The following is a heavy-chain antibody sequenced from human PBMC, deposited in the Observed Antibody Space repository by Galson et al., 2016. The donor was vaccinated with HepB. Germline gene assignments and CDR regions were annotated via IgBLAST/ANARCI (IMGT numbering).Heavy chain of an antibody. V-gene: IGHV5-51*01. J-gene: IGHJ6*02. CDR3: ARPGGSGSYWYDYGWDA. D-gene: IGHD2-15*01. CDR1: GYSFATRW. Sequence: QSGAEVKKPGESLKISCKGSGYSFATRWIAWVRQMPGKGLEWMGIIYPGDSDTTYSPSFEGRVTISADKSINTAYLQWSSVKMSDSAMYYCARPGGSGSYWYDYGWDAWGQGTTVTVSS. CDR2: IYPGDSDT.